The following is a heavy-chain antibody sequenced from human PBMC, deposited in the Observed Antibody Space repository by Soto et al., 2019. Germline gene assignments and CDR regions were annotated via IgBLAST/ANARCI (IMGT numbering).Heavy chain of an antibody. J-gene: IGHJ5*02. CDR2: INPSGGST. V-gene: IGHV1-46*03. D-gene: IGHD6-13*01. CDR1: GYTFTSYY. CDR3: ARRPIAAAGTFDP. Sequence: ASVKVSCKASGYTFTSYYMHWVRQAPGQGLEWMGIINPSGGSTSYAQKFQGRVTMTRDTSTSTVYMELSSLRSEDTAVYYCARRPIAAAGTFDPWGQGTLVTVPQ.